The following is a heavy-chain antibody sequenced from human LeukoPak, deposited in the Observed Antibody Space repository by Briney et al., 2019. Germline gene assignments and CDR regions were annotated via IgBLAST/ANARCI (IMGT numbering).Heavy chain of an antibody. CDR3: AKRGVVIRVILVGFHKEAYYFDS. V-gene: IGHV3-23*01. CDR2: ISGGGGGT. CDR1: GITLSNYG. D-gene: IGHD3-22*01. J-gene: IGHJ4*02. Sequence: GGSLRLSCAVSGITLSNYGMSWVRQAPGKGLEWVAGISGGGGGTSYADYVKGRFIISRDNPKNTLYLQMNSLRAEDTAVYFCAKRGVVIRVILVGFHKEAYYFDSWGQGALVTVSS.